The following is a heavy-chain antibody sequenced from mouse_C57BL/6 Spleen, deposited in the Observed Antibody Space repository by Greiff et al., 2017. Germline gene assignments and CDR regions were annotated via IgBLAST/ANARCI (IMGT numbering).Heavy chain of an antibody. J-gene: IGHJ3*01. CDR2: IDPETGGT. CDR3: TRLGHYYGSSYEGFAY. Sequence: QVQLQQSGAELVRPGASVTLSCKASGYTFTDYEMHWVKQTPVHGLEWIGAIDPETGGTAYNQKFKGKAILTADKSSSTAYMELRSLTSEDSAVYYCTRLGHYYGSSYEGFAYWGQGTLVTVSA. D-gene: IGHD1-1*01. V-gene: IGHV1-15*01. CDR1: GYTFTDYE.